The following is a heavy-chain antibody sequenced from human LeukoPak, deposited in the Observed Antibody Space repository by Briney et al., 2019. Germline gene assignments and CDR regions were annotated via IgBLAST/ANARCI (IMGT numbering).Heavy chain of an antibody. D-gene: IGHD6-19*01. Sequence: QPGLPRRLSCTGSGFILGDYGPSRVRQAPGEGQEYVSAISSNGGSTYYADSVKGRFIISRDNSKNTLYLQMSSLRAEDTAVYYCVRHSYSSGWYGFSVFDYWGQGCLVTVSS. CDR1: GFILGDYG. V-gene: IGHV3-64D*06. CDR3: VRHSYSSGWYGFSVFDY. CDR2: ISSNGGST. J-gene: IGHJ4*02.